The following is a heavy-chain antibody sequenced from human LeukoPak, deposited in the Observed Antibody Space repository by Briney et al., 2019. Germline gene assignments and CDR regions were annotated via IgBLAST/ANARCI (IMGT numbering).Heavy chain of an antibody. CDR3: ARHAGFLEWLLADNWFDP. CDR1: GGSISSSSYY. CDR2: IHYSGST. Sequence: SETLSLTCTVSGGSISSSSYYWGWIRQPPGKGLEWIVSIHYSGSTYYNPSLKSRVTVSVDTSKNQFSLKLSSVTAADTAVYYCARHAGFLEWLLADNWFDPWGQGTLVTVSS. D-gene: IGHD3-3*01. V-gene: IGHV4-39*01. J-gene: IGHJ5*02.